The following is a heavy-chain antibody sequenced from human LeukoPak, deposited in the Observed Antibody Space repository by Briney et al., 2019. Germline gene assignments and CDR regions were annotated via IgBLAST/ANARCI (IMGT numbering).Heavy chain of an antibody. D-gene: IGHD3-3*01. CDR2: INPNSGGT. CDR1: GYTCTGYY. Sequence: GASVKVSCKASGYTCTGYYMHWVRQAPGQGLEWMGWINPNSGGTNYAQKFQGRVTMTRDTSISTAYMELSRLRSDDTAVYYCARLALSLEWLPFDYWGQGTLVTVSS. V-gene: IGHV1-2*02. J-gene: IGHJ4*02. CDR3: ARLALSLEWLPFDY.